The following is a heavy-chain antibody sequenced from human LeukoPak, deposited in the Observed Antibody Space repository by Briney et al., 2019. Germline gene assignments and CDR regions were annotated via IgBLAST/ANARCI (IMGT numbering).Heavy chain of an antibody. D-gene: IGHD6-19*01. V-gene: IGHV3-23*01. CDR1: GFTFSSYA. Sequence: GGSLRLSCAAYGFTFSSYAMCWVRQAPGKGLEWVSAISGSGGSTYYADSVKGRFTISRDNSKNTLYLQMNSLRAEDTAVYYCAKDLRQWLPIDYFQHWSQGTLVTVSS. J-gene: IGHJ1*01. CDR3: AKDLRQWLPIDYFQH. CDR2: ISGSGGST.